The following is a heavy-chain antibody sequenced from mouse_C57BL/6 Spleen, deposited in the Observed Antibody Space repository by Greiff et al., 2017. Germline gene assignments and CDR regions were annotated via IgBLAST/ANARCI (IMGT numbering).Heavy chain of an antibody. Sequence: QVQLQQPGAELVRPGTSVKLSCKASGYTFTSYWMHWVKQRPGQGLEWIGVIDPSDSYTNYNQKFKGKATLTVDTSSSTAYMQLSSLTSEDSAVYYCARSPYDYEYFDVWGTGTTVTVSS. D-gene: IGHD2-4*01. CDR3: ARSPYDYEYFDV. CDR1: GYTFTSYW. CDR2: IDPSDSYT. J-gene: IGHJ1*03. V-gene: IGHV1-59*01.